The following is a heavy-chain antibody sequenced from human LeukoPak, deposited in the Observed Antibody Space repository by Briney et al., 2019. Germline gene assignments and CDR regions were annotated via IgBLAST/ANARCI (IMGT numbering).Heavy chain of an antibody. CDR2: INPNSGGT. J-gene: IGHJ3*01. CDR3: ARGPDFFDV. V-gene: IGHV1-2*02. CDR1: GYIFTGYY. D-gene: IGHD3/OR15-3a*01. Sequence: ASVKVSCKASGYIFTGYYMHWVRQAPGQGLEWMGWINPNSGGTNYAQKFQGRVSVTRDTSITTTYIELSRLRSDDTAVYYCARGPDFFDVWGQGTMVIVAS.